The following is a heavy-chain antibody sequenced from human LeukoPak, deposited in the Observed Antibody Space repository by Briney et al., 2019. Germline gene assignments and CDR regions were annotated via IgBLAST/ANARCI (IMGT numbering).Heavy chain of an antibody. CDR2: IYYSGST. D-gene: IGHD1-7*01. J-gene: IGHJ6*03. Sequence: SETLSLTCTVSGGSISSHYWSWIRQPPGKGLEWIGYIYYSGSTNYNPSLKSRVTISVDTSKNQFSLKLSSVTAADTAVYYCARDQGPLELRPDYYYMDVWGKGTTVTVSS. CDR1: GGSISSHY. V-gene: IGHV4-59*11. CDR3: ARDQGPLELRPDYYYMDV.